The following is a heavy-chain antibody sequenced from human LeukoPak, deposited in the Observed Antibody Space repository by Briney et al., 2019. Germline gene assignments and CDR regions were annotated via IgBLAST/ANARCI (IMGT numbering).Heavy chain of an antibody. Sequence: PGGSLRLSCAASGFTFSSYWMHWVRQAPGKGLVWVSRINSDGSSTSYADSVKGRFTISRDNAKNTPYLQMNSLRAEDTAVYYCARGVAVAGPFDYWGQGTLVTVSS. CDR3: ARGVAVAGPFDY. D-gene: IGHD6-19*01. J-gene: IGHJ4*02. V-gene: IGHV3-74*01. CDR1: GFTFSSYW. CDR2: INSDGSST.